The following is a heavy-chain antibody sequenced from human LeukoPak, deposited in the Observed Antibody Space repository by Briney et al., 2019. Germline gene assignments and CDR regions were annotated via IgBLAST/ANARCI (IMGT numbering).Heavy chain of an antibody. D-gene: IGHD3-10*01. CDR3: ARGGYFGSGSFPDY. V-gene: IGHV1-18*01. CDR1: GYSFRSFG. CDR2: ISAYNGNT. J-gene: IGHJ4*02. Sequence: ASVTVSYKASGYSFRSFGINWVRQAPGQGLEWMGWISAYNGNTNYAQKVQGRVTMTTDTSTSTASMNLINLRSVDTAVYYGARGGYFGSGSFPDYWGQGTLVTVSS.